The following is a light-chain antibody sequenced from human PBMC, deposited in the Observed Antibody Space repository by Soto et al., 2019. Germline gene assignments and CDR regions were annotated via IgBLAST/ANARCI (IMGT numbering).Light chain of an antibody. J-gene: IGLJ2*01. CDR2: DNN. CDR3: GTWDSGLSAAV. V-gene: IGLV1-51*01. CDR1: GFNIANNY. Sequence: QSVLTQPPSVSAAPGQTVTISCSGSGFNIANNYVSWYQQVPGTPPKLLIYDNNRRPSAIPDRFSGSKSGTSATLGITGLQGGDEADYYCGTWDSGLSAAVFGGGTKLTVL.